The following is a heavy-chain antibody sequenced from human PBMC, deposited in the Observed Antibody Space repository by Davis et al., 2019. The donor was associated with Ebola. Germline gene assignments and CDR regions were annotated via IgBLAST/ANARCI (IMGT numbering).Heavy chain of an antibody. D-gene: IGHD4-17*01. CDR3: AKDMRDYGDYYYYYYGMDV. CDR1: GFTFADYA. CDR2: ISWNSGSI. V-gene: IGHV3-9*01. J-gene: IGHJ6*02. Sequence: GGSLRLSCAASGFTFADYAMHWVRQAPGKGLEWVSGISWNSGSIGYADSVKGRFTISRDNAKNSLYLQMNSLRAEDTALYYCAKDMRDYGDYYYYYYGMDVWGQGTTVTVSS.